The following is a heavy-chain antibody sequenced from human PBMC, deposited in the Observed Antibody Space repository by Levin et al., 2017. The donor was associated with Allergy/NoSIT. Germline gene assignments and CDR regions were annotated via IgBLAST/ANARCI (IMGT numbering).Heavy chain of an antibody. CDR1: GFTFSSYA. V-gene: IGHV3-30-3*01. D-gene: IGHD3-16*01. J-gene: IGHJ4*02. CDR3: ARGGWQGGDYYFDY. CDR2: ISYDGSNK. Sequence: GGSLRLSCAASGFTFSSYAMHWVRQAPGKGLEWVAVISYDGSNKYYADSVKGRFTISRDNSKNTLYLQMNSLRAEDTAVYYCARGGWQGGDYYFDYWGQGTLVTVSS.